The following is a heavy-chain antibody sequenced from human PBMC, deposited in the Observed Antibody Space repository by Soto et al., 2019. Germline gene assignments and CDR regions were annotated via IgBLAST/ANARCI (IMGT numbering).Heavy chain of an antibody. CDR3: ARDLRRTSLYYYGMDV. J-gene: IGHJ6*02. Sequence: QVQLVQSGAEVKKPGSSVKVSCKASGGTFSSYAISWVRQAPGQGLEWMGGIIPIFGKANYAQKFQGRVTITADESTSTGYMELSSLRSEDTAVYYCARDLRRTSLYYYGMDVWGQGTTVTVSS. CDR1: GGTFSSYA. V-gene: IGHV1-69*01. CDR2: IIPIFGKA.